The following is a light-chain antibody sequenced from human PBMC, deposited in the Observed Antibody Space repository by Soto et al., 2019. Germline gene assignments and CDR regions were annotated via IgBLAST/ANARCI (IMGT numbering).Light chain of an antibody. CDR3: ATWDDSLHGYV. V-gene: IGLV1-44*01. CDR2: SND. CDR1: NSNIGSNT. J-gene: IGLJ1*01. Sequence: QSALTQPPSASGTPGQRVTISCSGSNSNIGSNTVNWYQQLPGTAPKLRIYSNDQRPSGAPDRFSGSKSGASASLAISGLQSEDEADYYCATWDDSLHGYVFGTGTKVTV.